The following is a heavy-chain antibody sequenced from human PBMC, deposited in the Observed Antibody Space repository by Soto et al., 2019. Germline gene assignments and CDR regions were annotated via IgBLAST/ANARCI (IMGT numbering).Heavy chain of an antibody. Sequence: SETLSLTCTVSGDSITTGDYYWSWTRQPPGKGLEWLGYIHYSGTTYYNPSLKSRVSISIDTSKNQFSLNLASVTAADTAVYYCARWKQSQGHSPYNWFDPWGQASLVTVSS. V-gene: IGHV4-30-4*01. CDR2: IHYSGTT. CDR1: GDSITTGDYY. CDR3: ARWKQSQGHSPYNWFDP. J-gene: IGHJ5*02. D-gene: IGHD1-1*01.